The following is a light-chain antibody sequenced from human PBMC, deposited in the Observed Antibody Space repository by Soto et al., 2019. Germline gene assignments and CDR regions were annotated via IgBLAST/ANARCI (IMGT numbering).Light chain of an antibody. CDR3: QQYNSWPLT. CDR1: QSVSSY. J-gene: IGKJ4*01. V-gene: IGKV3-11*01. Sequence: DIVLTQSPATLSLSPGERATLSCRASQSVSSYLAWYQQKPGQAPRLLIYDASNRATGIPTRISGSGSGTEFTLTISSLQSEDFAVYYCQQYNSWPLTFGGGTKVDIK. CDR2: DAS.